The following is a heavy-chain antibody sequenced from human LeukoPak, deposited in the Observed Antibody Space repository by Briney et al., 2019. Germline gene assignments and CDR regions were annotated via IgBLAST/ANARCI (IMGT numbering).Heavy chain of an antibody. J-gene: IGHJ5*02. CDR2: IYWNDDK. CDR3: AHSYLGELSFINEDWFDP. CDR1: GFSLSTSGVG. V-gene: IGHV2-5*01. Sequence: ESGPTLVNPTQTLTLTCTFSGFSLSTSGVGVGWIRQPPGKALEWLALIYWNDDKRYSPSLKSRLTITKDTSKNQVVLTMTNMDPVDTATYYCAHSYLGELSFINEDWFDPWGQGTLVTVSS. D-gene: IGHD3-10*01.